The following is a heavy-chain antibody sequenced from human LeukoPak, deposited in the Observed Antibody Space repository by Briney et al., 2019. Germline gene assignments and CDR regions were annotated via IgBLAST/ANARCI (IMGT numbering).Heavy chain of an antibody. D-gene: IGHD5-24*01. CDR1: GYTFTSYY. CDR3: VLIGGYNEFDY. V-gene: IGHV1-46*01. Sequence: ASVKVSCKASGYTFTSYYMHWVRQAPGQGLEWMGIINPSGGSTSYAQKFQGRVTMTRDTSTSTVYMEVSHLRSEDTAVYYCVLIGGYNEFDYWGQGTLVTVSS. J-gene: IGHJ4*02. CDR2: INPSGGST.